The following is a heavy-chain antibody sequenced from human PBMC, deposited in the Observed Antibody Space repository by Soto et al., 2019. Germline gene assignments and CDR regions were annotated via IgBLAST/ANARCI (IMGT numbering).Heavy chain of an antibody. CDR3: ARDHPHSYGVYYFDY. CDR1: GGSISNYY. Sequence: QVQLQESGPGLVQPSETLSLTCTVSGGSISNYYWSWIRQPPGKGLEWIGYVYSSGSTQYNPSLQSRLTISADTSKNQVSLKVNSVTAADTAVYYCARDHPHSYGVYYFDYWGQGTPVTVSS. V-gene: IGHV4-59*01. D-gene: IGHD5-18*01. CDR2: VYSSGST. J-gene: IGHJ4*02.